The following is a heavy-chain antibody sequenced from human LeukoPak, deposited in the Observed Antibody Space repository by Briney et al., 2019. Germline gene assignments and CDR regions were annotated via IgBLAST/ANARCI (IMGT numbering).Heavy chain of an antibody. Sequence: SVKVSCKASGGTFSSYAISWVRQAPGQGLEWMGGIIPIFGTANYAQKFQGSVTITADESTSTAYMELSSLRSEDTAVYYCARDVYCSGGSCYWSYGAFDIWGQGTMVTVSS. J-gene: IGHJ3*02. V-gene: IGHV1-69*13. CDR3: ARDVYCSGGSCYWSYGAFDI. CDR2: IIPIFGTA. CDR1: GGTFSSYA. D-gene: IGHD2-15*01.